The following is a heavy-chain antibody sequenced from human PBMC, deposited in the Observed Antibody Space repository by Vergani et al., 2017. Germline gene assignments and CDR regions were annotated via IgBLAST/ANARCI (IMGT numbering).Heavy chain of an antibody. J-gene: IGHJ4*02. CDR3: ARDRGGGRTGIIDY. D-gene: IGHD3/OR15-3a*01. V-gene: IGHV3-48*04. CDR2: ISSSSSTI. Sequence: VQLVESGGGLVQPGGSLRLSCAASGFTFSSYSMNWVRQAPGKGLEWVSYISSSSSTIYYADSVKGRFSISRDNAKNSLYLQMNSLRAEDTAVYYCARDRGGGRTGIIDYWGQGTLVTVSS. CDR1: GFTFSSYS.